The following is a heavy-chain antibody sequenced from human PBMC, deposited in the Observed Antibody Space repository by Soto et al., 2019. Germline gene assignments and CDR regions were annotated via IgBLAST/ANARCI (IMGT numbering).Heavy chain of an antibody. CDR3: AHYGSGYYYGMDV. J-gene: IGHJ6*02. Sequence: GGSLRLSCAASGFTFSSYAMSWVRQAPGKGLEWVSAISGSGGSTYYADSVKGRFTISRDNSKNTLYLQMNSLRAEDTAVYYCAHYGSGYYYGMDVWGQGTTVTVSS. CDR2: ISGSGGST. V-gene: IGHV3-23*01. D-gene: IGHD3-10*01. CDR1: GFTFSSYA.